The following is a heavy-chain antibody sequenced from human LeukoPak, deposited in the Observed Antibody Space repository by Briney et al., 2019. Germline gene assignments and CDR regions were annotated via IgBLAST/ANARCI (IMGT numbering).Heavy chain of an antibody. Sequence: PGGSLRLSCAAPGFTFSSSAMHWVRQAPGKGLEWVAVISYDGSNKYYADSVKGRFTISRDNSKNTLYLQMNSLRAEDTAVYYCARDPDYWGQGTLVTVSS. J-gene: IGHJ4*02. CDR1: GFTFSSSA. CDR2: ISYDGSNK. V-gene: IGHV3-30-3*01. CDR3: ARDPDY.